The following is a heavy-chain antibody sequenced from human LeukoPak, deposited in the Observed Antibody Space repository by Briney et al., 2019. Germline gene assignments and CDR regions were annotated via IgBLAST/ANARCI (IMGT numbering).Heavy chain of an antibody. Sequence: GGSLRLSCAASGFTFSSYAMHWVRQAPGKGLEWVAVISYDGSNKYYADSVKGRFTISRDNSKNTLYLQMNSLRAEDTAVYYCNGVIAAAGHHFDYWGQGTLVTVSS. V-gene: IGHV3-30*04. D-gene: IGHD6-13*01. J-gene: IGHJ4*02. CDR3: NGVIAAAGHHFDY. CDR2: ISYDGSNK. CDR1: GFTFSSYA.